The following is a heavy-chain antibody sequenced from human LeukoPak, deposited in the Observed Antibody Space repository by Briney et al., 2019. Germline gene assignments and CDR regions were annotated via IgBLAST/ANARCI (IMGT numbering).Heavy chain of an antibody. Sequence: GASVKVSCKASGGTFSSYAISWVRQAPGQGLEWMGGIIPIFGTANYAQKFQGRVTITTDESTSTAYMELSSLRSEATGVYYCARDLGRRYYDSSGYYAFDYWGQGTLVTVSS. CDR2: IIPIFGTA. CDR1: GGTFSSYA. V-gene: IGHV1-69*05. J-gene: IGHJ4*02. CDR3: ARDLGRRYYDSSGYYAFDY. D-gene: IGHD3-22*01.